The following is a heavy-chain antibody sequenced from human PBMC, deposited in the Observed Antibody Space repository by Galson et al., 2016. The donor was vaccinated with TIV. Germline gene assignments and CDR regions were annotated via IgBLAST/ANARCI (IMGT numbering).Heavy chain of an antibody. CDR1: GGSLAGGIYS. V-gene: IGHV4-61*10. Sequence: SETLSLTCTVSGGSLAGGIYSWSWIRQPAGKGLEWIGRIYSSGTTNYNPSLKSRVAISVDTSRNQFSLMLSSVTAAGTAVYYCARGSSSGWDNGDDAFDKWGQGTMVTVSS. D-gene: IGHD6-19*01. CDR3: ARGSSSGWDNGDDAFDK. CDR2: IYSSGTT. J-gene: IGHJ3*02.